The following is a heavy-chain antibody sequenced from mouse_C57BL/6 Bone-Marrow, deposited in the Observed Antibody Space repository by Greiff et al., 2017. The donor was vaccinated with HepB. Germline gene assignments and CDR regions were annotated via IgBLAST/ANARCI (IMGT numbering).Heavy chain of an antibody. Sequence: QVQLQQSGAELVRPGASVKLSCKASGYTFTSYGINWVKQRTGQGLEWMGEIYPSGSNTYYNEKFKGKATMTADKSSHASYMELRSLTSEDAAVYFCAIEGYYGSHFDYWGQGTTVTVSS. V-gene: IGHV1-81*01. J-gene: IGHJ2*01. D-gene: IGHD1-1*01. CDR1: GYTFTSYG. CDR2: IYPSGSNT. CDR3: AIEGYYGSHFDY.